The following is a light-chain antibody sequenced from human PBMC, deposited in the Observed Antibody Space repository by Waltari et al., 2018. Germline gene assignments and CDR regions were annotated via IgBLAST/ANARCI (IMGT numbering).Light chain of an antibody. J-gene: IGLJ3*02. CDR2: DVS. CDR3: CSYVGSHTNWV. CDR1: SSDVGDYNF. V-gene: IGLV2-11*01. Sequence: QSALTQPRSVSGSPGQSVTISCTGISSDVGDYNFVSWYQQHPGKAPKLMIHDVSKRPAGVPDRVSGSKSGNTASLTISGLQAEDEAEYYCCSYVGSHTNWVFGGGTKLTVL.